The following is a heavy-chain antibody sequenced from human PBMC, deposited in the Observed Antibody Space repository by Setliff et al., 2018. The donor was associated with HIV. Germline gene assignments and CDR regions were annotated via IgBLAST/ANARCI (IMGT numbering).Heavy chain of an antibody. D-gene: IGHD3-22*01. V-gene: IGHV3-7*03. Sequence: GESLKISCAASGFSFSDYYMTWVRQAPGKGLEWVSNTKYDGSESYYVDSVKGRFIASTDNAKNSLFLEMNSLKAEDTAVYYCARAYNVYDYRFDSSGYDYWGQGTLVTVSS. J-gene: IGHJ4*02. CDR3: ARAYNVYDYRFDSSGYDY. CDR1: GFSFSDYY. CDR2: TKYDGSES.